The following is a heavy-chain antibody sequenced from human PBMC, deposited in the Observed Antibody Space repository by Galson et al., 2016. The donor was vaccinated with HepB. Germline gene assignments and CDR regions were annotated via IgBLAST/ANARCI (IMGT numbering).Heavy chain of an antibody. CDR3: AKDRRYYDSSGYFWEGYYYDGMDV. D-gene: IGHD3-22*01. Sequence: SLRLSCAASGFTFSSYGMHWVRQAPGKGLEWVAVISYDGSDKYYADSVKGRFTISRDNSENTLYLQMNSLRPEDTAVYYCAKDRRYYDSSGYFWEGYYYDGMDVWGQGTTVTVSS. J-gene: IGHJ6*02. CDR1: GFTFSSYG. V-gene: IGHV3-30*18. CDR2: ISYDGSDK.